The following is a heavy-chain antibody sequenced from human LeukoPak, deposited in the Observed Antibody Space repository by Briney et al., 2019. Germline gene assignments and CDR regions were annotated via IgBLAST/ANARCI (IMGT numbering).Heavy chain of an antibody. J-gene: IGHJ4*02. Sequence: GGSLRLSCAASGFTFSSYWMHWVRQAPGKGLVWVSRINSDGSSTSYADSVKGRFTISRDNAKNTLYLQMNSLRAEDTAVYYCARNLGEIFGVVVPAALMYWGQGALVTVSS. V-gene: IGHV3-74*01. CDR3: ARNLGEIFGVVVPAALMY. D-gene: IGHD2-2*01. CDR2: INSDGSST. CDR1: GFTFSSYW.